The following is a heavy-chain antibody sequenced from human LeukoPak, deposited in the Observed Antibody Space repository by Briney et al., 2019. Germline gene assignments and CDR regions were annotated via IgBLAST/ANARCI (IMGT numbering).Heavy chain of an antibody. V-gene: IGHV4-30-2*01. Sequence: SETLSLTCAVAGGSISSGGYSWSWIRQPPGKGLEWIGYIYHSGSTYYNPSLKSRVTISVDRSKNQFSLKLSSVTAADTAVYYCARGRFGENTDAFDIWGQGTMVTVSS. J-gene: IGHJ3*02. CDR3: ARGRFGENTDAFDI. CDR1: GGSISSGGYS. CDR2: IYHSGST. D-gene: IGHD3-10*01.